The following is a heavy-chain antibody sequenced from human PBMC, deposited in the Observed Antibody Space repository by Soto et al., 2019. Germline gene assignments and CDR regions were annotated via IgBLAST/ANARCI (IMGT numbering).Heavy chain of an antibody. CDR1: GFTFSSYA. V-gene: IGHV3-23*01. J-gene: IGHJ4*02. D-gene: IGHD3-3*01. CDR3: AKDWSGHYPNGPFDY. Sequence: HPGGSLRLSCAASGFTFSSYAMTWVRQAPGKGLEWVSSISGSDGATFYADSVKGRFTISRDNSDNTLYLQMHTLRAEDTAVYYCAKDWSGHYPNGPFDYWGQGTLVTVSS. CDR2: ISGSDGAT.